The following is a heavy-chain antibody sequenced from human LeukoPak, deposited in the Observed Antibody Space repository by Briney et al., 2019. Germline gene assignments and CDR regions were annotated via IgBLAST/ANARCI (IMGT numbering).Heavy chain of an antibody. CDR1: GYSFTSYW. CDR3: ARPPRPYYYDSSGLTGERYFQH. D-gene: IGHD3-22*01. CDR2: IYPGDSDT. V-gene: IGHV5-51*01. Sequence: GESLKISCKGSGYSFTSYWIGWVRQMPGKGLEWMGIIYPGDSDTRYSPSFQGQVTISADKSISTAYLQWSSLKASDTAMYYCARPPRPYYYDSSGLTGERYFQHWGQGTLVTVSS. J-gene: IGHJ1*01.